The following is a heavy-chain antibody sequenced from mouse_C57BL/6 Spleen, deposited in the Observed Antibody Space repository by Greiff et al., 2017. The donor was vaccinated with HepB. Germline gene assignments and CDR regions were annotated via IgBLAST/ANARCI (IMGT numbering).Heavy chain of an antibody. Sequence: LVESGAELVRPGASVTLSCKASGYTFTDYEMHWVKQTPVHGLEWIGAIDPETGGTAYNQKFKGKAILTADKSSSTAYMELRSLTSEDSAVYYCTRGTTAGDYWGQGTSVTVSS. J-gene: IGHJ4*01. V-gene: IGHV1-15*01. D-gene: IGHD1-2*01. CDR1: GYTFTDYE. CDR3: TRGTTAGDY. CDR2: IDPETGGT.